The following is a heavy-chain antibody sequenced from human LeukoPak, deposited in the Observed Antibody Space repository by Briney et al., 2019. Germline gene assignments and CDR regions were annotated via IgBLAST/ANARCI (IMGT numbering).Heavy chain of an antibody. J-gene: IGHJ4*02. D-gene: IGHD2-21*02. CDR3: ARTYCAEDCSIRYFDY. CDR2: IIPIFGTA. V-gene: IGHV1-69*06. Sequence: ASVKVSCKASGGTFSSYAISWVRQAPGQGLEWMGGIIPIFGTANYAQKFQGRVTLTGDKSTSTVYMELSSLTSDDTAVYYCARTYCAEDCSIRYFDYWGQGTLVTVSS. CDR1: GGTFSSYA.